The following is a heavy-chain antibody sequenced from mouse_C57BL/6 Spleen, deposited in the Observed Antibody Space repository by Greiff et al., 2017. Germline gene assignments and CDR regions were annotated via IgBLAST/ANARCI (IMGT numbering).Heavy chain of an antibody. V-gene: IGHV1-54*01. J-gene: IGHJ2*01. CDR1: GYAFTNYL. D-gene: IGHD1-1*01. CDR3: ARSRVVARDY. Sequence: QVQLQQSGAELVRPGTSVKVSCKASGYAFTNYLIEWVKQRPGQGLEWIGVINPGSGGTNYNEKFKGKATLTADKSSSTAYMQLSSLTSEDSAVYFCARSRVVARDYWGQGTTLTVSS. CDR2: INPGSGGT.